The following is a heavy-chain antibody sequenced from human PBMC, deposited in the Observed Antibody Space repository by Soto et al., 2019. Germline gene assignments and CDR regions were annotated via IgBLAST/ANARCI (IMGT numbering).Heavy chain of an antibody. V-gene: IGHV3-21*01. J-gene: IGHJ6*03. CDR2: ISSSSSYI. Sequence: GGSLRLSCAASGFTFSSYSMNWVRQAPGKGLEWVSSISSSSSYIYYADSVKGRFTISRDNAKNSLYLQMNSLRAEDTAVYYCARGSAKEGYCSGGSCYSAYYYYYMDVWGKGTTVTVSS. D-gene: IGHD2-15*01. CDR1: GFTFSSYS. CDR3: ARGSAKEGYCSGGSCYSAYYYYYMDV.